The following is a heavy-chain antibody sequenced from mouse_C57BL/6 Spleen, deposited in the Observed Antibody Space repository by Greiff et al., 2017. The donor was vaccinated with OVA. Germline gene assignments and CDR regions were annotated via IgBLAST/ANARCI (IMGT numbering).Heavy chain of an antibody. J-gene: IGHJ1*03. CDR3: ARSANYYGSSDWYFDV. V-gene: IGHV1-47*01. CDR1: GYTFTTYP. CDR2: FHPYNDDT. D-gene: IGHD1-1*01. Sequence: QVQLQQSGAELVKPGASVKMSCKASGYTFTTYPIEWMKQNHGKSLEWIGNFHPYNDDTKYNEKFKGKATLTVEKSSSTVYLELSRLTSDDSAVYYCARSANYYGSSDWYFDVWGTGTTVTVSS.